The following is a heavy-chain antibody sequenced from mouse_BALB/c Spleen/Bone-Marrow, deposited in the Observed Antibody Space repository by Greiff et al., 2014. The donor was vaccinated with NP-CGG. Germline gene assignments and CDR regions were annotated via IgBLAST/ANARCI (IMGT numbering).Heavy chain of an antibody. J-gene: IGHJ2*01. V-gene: IGHV1-80*01. CDR2: IYPGDGDT. CDR3: ARSGYGSNNDY. Sequence: ESGAELVRPGSSVKISCKASGYAFSSYWMIWVKQRPGQGLEWIGQIYPGDGDTNYNGKFKGKATLTADKSSSTAYMQLSSLTSEDSAVYFCARSGYGSNNDYWGQGTTLTVSS. D-gene: IGHD1-1*01. CDR1: GYAFSSYW.